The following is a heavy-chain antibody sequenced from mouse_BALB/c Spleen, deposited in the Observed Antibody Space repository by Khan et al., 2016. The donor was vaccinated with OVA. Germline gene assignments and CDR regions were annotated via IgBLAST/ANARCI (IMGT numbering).Heavy chain of an antibody. Sequence: EVQLQESGPDLVKPSQSLSLTCTVTGYSITSGYSWHWIRQFPGNKLEWMGYIYHSGSLKYNPSFKSRISITRDTSTNLFYLQLNSVTTEDTATXYCVRDGNYMDYWGQGTSVTVSS. CDR3: VRDGNYMDY. CDR2: IYHSGSL. D-gene: IGHD2-1*01. CDR1: GYSITSGYS. V-gene: IGHV3-1*02. J-gene: IGHJ4*01.